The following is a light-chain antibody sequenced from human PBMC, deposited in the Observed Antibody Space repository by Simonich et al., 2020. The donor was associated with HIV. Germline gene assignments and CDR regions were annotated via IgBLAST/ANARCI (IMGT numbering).Light chain of an antibody. J-gene: IGLJ3*02. CDR1: RNNIGGYNY. CDR3: CSYAGSYTLV. CDR2: DVS. V-gene: IGLV2-11*01. Sequence: QSALTQPRSVSGSPGQSVTISCTGTRNNIGGYNYVSWYQQDPGKAPKLIIYDVSKRPSGVPDRFSGSKSGNTASLTISGLQAEAETDYYCCSYAGSYTLVFGGGTKLTVL.